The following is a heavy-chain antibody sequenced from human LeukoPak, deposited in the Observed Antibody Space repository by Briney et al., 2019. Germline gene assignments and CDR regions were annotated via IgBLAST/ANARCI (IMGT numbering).Heavy chain of an antibody. CDR2: IRYDGSNK. CDR3: ARGPNYYDSRRSENAFDI. J-gene: IGHJ3*02. D-gene: IGHD3-22*01. V-gene: IGHV3-30*02. Sequence: PGGSLRLSCAASGFTFSSYGMHWVRQAPGKGLEWVAFIRYDGSNKYYADSVKGRFTISRDNSKNTLYLQMNSLRAEDTAVYYCARGPNYYDSRRSENAFDIWGQGTMVTVSS. CDR1: GFTFSSYG.